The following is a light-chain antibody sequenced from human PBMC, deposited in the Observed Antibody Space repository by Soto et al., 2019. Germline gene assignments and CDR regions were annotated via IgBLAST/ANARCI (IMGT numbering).Light chain of an antibody. J-gene: IGKJ5*01. CDR3: QHYNNWST. Sequence: ILMTQSPATLSVSPGDRATLSCRASQSVSSNLAWYQQKPGQAPRLLIYGASTRATGIPARFSGSGSGTEFTLTISSLQSEDFAVYYCQHYNNWSTFGQGTRLEIK. CDR1: QSVSSN. CDR2: GAS. V-gene: IGKV3-15*01.